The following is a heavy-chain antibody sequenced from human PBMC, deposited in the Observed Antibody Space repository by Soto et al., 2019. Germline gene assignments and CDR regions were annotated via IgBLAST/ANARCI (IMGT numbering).Heavy chain of an antibody. V-gene: IGHV4-34*01. Sequence: QVQLQQWGAGLLKPSETLSLTCAVYGGSFSGYYWSWIRQPPGKGLEWIGEINHSGSTNYNPSLKSRVTISVDTSKNQFSLKLSSVTAADTAVYYCARGLKGGSITGTTEAGNWFDPWGQGTLVTVSS. CDR3: ARGLKGGSITGTTEAGNWFDP. CDR1: GGSFSGYY. J-gene: IGHJ5*02. D-gene: IGHD1-7*01. CDR2: INHSGST.